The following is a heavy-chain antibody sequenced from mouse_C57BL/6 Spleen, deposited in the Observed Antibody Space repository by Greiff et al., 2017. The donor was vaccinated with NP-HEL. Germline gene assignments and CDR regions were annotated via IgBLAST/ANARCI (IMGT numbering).Heavy chain of an antibody. Sequence: VQLKESGPGLVKPSQSLSLTCSVTGYSITSGYYWNWIRQFPGNKLEWMGYISYDGSNNYNPSLKNRISITRDTSKNQFFLKLNSVTTEDTATYYCARERALDYWGQGTTLTVSS. J-gene: IGHJ2*01. CDR2: ISYDGSN. CDR3: ARERALDY. V-gene: IGHV3-6*01. CDR1: GYSITSGYY. D-gene: IGHD3-3*01.